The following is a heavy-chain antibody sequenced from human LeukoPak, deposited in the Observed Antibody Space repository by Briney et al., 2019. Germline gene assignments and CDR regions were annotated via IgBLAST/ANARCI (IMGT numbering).Heavy chain of an antibody. J-gene: IGHJ4*02. Sequence: ASVKVSCKASGYTFISYGVSWVRQAPGQGLEWMGWISAYNGNTNYAQKFQGRVTMTRNTSTSTAYMELSSLRSEDTAVYYCARGDRVQLWSDYWGQGTLVTVFS. CDR1: GYTFISYG. CDR3: ARGDRVQLWSDY. V-gene: IGHV1-18*01. CDR2: ISAYNGNT. D-gene: IGHD5-18*01.